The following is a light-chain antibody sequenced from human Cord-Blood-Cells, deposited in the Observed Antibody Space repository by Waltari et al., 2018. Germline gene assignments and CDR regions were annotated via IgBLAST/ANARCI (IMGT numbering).Light chain of an antibody. CDR2: GAS. J-gene: IGKJ5*01. Sequence: EIVMTQSPATLSVSPGGRPTLSARASQSVSSISAWYQQKPGQAPRPLIYGASTRATGIPARFIGSGSGTEFPLTISSLQSEDFAVYYCQQYNNWPPITFGQGTRLEIK. CDR3: QQYNNWPPIT. CDR1: QSVSSI. V-gene: IGKV3-15*01.